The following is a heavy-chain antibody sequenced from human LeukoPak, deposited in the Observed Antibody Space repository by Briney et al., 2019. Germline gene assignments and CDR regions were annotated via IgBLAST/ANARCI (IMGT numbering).Heavy chain of an antibody. D-gene: IGHD3-16*02. CDR1: GFTFSSYG. Sequence: GGTLRLSCAASGFTFSSYGMSWVRQSPGRGLEWISAVSFNGRRTYYGDSVKGRFTISRDNTKNTMYLQMNSLRAEDTAIYYCAKDAEGVTVYHFDYWGQGILVTVSS. J-gene: IGHJ4*02. CDR2: VSFNGRRT. CDR3: AKDAEGVTVYHFDY. V-gene: IGHV3-23*01.